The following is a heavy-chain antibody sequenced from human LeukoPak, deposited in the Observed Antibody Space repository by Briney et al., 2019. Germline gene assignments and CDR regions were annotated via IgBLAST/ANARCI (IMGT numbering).Heavy chain of an antibody. J-gene: IGHJ4*02. CDR2: IYHSGST. V-gene: IGHV4-59*12. CDR3: AREGTSAAADY. D-gene: IGHD6-13*01. Sequence: SETLSLTCTVSGGSISSYYWSWIRQPPGKGLEWIGYIYHSGSTYYNPSLKSRVTISVDRSKNQFSLKLSSVTAADTAVYYCAREGTSAAADYWGQGTLVTVSS. CDR1: GGSISSYY.